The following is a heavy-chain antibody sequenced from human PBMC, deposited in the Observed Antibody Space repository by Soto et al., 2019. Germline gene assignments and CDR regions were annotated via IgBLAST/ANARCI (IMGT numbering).Heavy chain of an antibody. CDR3: ARGNLGDSRLGY. Sequence: QVRLVQSGAEVKKPGASVRVSCKASGYSLTNYFMHWVRQAPGHGLEWMGIINPSTGGTSYAQNLQCRVTMTSDTSTSTVYMELSSLRSEDTAVYYCARGNLGDSRLGYWGQGTLVTVSS. V-gene: IGHV1-46*04. J-gene: IGHJ4*02. CDR1: GYSLTNYF. D-gene: IGHD3-22*01. CDR2: INPSTGGT.